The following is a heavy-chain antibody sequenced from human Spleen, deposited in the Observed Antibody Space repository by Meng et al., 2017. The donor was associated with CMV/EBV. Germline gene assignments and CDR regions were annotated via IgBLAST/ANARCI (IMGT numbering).Heavy chain of an antibody. D-gene: IGHD6-13*01. V-gene: IGHV3-53*01. CDR3: AKRPIIAAAGSYYFDY. CDR2: IYSGGST. CDR1: GFTVSSNY. Sequence: GGSLRLSCAASGFTVSSNYMSWVRQAPGKGLEWVSVIYSGGSTYYADSVKGRFTISRDNSKNTLYLQMNSLRAEDTAVYYCAKRPIIAAAGSYYFDYWGQGTLVTVSS. J-gene: IGHJ4*02.